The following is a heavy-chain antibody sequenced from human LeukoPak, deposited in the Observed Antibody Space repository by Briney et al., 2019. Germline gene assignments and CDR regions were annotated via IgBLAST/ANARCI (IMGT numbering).Heavy chain of an antibody. CDR3: ASYPRGISTPPFDY. CDR2: INPNNGDT. Sequence: ASVKVSCKASGYTFTGQYMHWVRQAPGQGLEWMGWINPNNGDTKYAQSFLGRVTMTRDTSTTTAYMELSSLRSDDTAVYFCASYPRGISTPPFDYWGQGTLVTVSS. D-gene: IGHD3-3*02. V-gene: IGHV1-2*02. J-gene: IGHJ4*02. CDR1: GYTFTGQY.